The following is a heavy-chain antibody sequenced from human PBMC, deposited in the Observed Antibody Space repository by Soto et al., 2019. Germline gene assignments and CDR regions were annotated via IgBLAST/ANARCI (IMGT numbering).Heavy chain of an antibody. J-gene: IGHJ6*01. Sequence: EVQLVESGGGLVQPGGSLRLSCAASGFTFSDHYMDWVRQAPGKGLEWVARSRNRVNSHTTEYAASVQGRFTISRDESKSSLYLQMNSLKIEDTAVYYCTRGLLGGAPSYTAHGMDVWGQGTTVTVSS. D-gene: IGHD1-26*01. CDR3: TRGLLGGAPSYTAHGMDV. V-gene: IGHV3-72*01. CDR2: SRNRVNSHTT. CDR1: GFTFSDHY.